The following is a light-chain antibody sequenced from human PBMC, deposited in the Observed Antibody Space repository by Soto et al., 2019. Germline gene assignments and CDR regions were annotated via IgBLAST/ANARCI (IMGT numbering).Light chain of an antibody. Sequence: QSALTQPRSVSGSPGQSVTISCSGTSSDVGGYNYVSWYQQHPGKAPKLMIYDVSKRPSGVPDRLSGSKSGNTASLTISGLQAEDEAYYYFCSYAGSYTWVVGGGTKLTVL. CDR1: SSDVGGYNY. V-gene: IGLV2-11*01. CDR3: CSYAGSYTWV. J-gene: IGLJ3*02. CDR2: DVS.